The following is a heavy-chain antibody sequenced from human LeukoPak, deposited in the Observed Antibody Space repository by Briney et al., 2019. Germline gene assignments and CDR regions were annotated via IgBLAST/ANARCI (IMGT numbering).Heavy chain of an antibody. Sequence: GGSLRLSCAASGFTFSNYGMQWVRQAPGKGLEWVANIKPDGSEKYYVDSVKGRFTISRDNAKNSLYLQMNSLRAEDTAVYYCARDRGGYDYSGYWGQGTLVTVSS. CDR3: ARDRGGYDYSGY. D-gene: IGHD5-12*01. CDR1: GFTFSNYG. CDR2: IKPDGSEK. J-gene: IGHJ4*02. V-gene: IGHV3-7*01.